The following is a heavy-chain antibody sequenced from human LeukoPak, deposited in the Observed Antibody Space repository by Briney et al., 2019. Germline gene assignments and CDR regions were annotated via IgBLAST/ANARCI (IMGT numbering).Heavy chain of an antibody. CDR2: MNPNSGNT. V-gene: IGHV1-8*01. J-gene: IGHJ6*03. CDR3: ARDGSGSYNYYYYMDV. CDR1: GYTFTSYD. Sequence: ASVKVSCKASGYTFTSYDINWVRQATGQGLEWMGWMNPNSGNTGYAQKFQGRVTMTRNTSISTAYMELSSLRSEDTAVYYCARDGSGSYNYYYYMDVWGKGTTVTISS. D-gene: IGHD3-10*01.